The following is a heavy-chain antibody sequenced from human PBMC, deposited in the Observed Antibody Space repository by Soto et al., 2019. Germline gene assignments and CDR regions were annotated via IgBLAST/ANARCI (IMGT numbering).Heavy chain of an antibody. V-gene: IGHV1-3*01. D-gene: IGHD3-22*01. CDR2: IKPGTGDT. CDR1: GYSFTSHV. J-gene: IGHJ4*02. Sequence: QVQFVQSGAEAKNPGASVKVSCKASGYSFTSHVIHWLRQAPGQRLEWVGWIKPGTGDTKFLQEFQGRLTITRDTSATTAYMELSNLRSGDTAVYYCARGYYYDSSGYYFENWGQGTLVTVSS. CDR3: ARGYYYDSSGYYFEN.